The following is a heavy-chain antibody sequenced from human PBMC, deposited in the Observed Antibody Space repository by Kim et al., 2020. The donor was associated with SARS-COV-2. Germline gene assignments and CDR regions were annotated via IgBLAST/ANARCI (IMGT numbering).Heavy chain of an antibody. CDR1: GDSVSSNSYT. Sequence: SQTLSLTCAISGDSVSSNSYTWNWIRQSPSRGLEWLGRTYYRSKWYNDYALSVKSRITINPDTSKNQLSLQLNSVTPEDTAVYYYARISHGDHGSGSYWGQGTLVTVSS. J-gene: IGHJ4*02. CDR3: ARISHGDHGSGSY. D-gene: IGHD3-10*01. V-gene: IGHV6-1*01. CDR2: TYYRSKWYN.